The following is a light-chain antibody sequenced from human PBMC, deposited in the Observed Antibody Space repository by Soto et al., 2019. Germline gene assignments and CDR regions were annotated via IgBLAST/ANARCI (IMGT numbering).Light chain of an antibody. CDR1: QSVSSSY. V-gene: IGKV3-20*01. Sequence: EIVLTQSPGTLSLSPGERATLSCRASQSVSSSYLAWYQQKPGQAPRLLIYGASSRATGIPDSFSGSGSGTDFTLTISRLEPEDFAVYYCQQYDSSPKTFGQVTKVEIK. CDR2: GAS. J-gene: IGKJ1*01. CDR3: QQYDSSPKT.